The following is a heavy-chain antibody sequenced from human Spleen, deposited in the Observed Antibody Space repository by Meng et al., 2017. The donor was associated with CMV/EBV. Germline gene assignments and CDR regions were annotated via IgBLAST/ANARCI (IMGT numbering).Heavy chain of an antibody. CDR2: MNPNSGNT. D-gene: IGHD4-11*01. CDR1: GYTFTSYD. Sequence: ASVKVSCKGSGYTFTSYDINWVRQATGQGLEWMGWMNPNSGNTGYAQKFQGRVTMTRNTSISTAYMELSSLRSEDTAVYYCARELQLKYYYYYGMDVWGQGTTVTVSS. V-gene: IGHV1-8*01. J-gene: IGHJ6*02. CDR3: ARELQLKYYYYYGMDV.